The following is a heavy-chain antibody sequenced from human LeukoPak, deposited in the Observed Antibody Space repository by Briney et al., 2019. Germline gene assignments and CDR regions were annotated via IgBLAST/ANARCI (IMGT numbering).Heavy chain of an antibody. Sequence: GGSLRLSCAASGFTFSSYAMHWVRQAPGKGLEWVAVISYDGSNKYYADSVKGRFTISRDNSKNTLYLQMNSLRAEDTAVYYCARAGGYCSGGSCTNYYYYYYMDVWGKGTTVTVSS. V-gene: IGHV3-30*04. CDR3: ARAGGYCSGGSCTNYYYYYYMDV. CDR2: ISYDGSNK. J-gene: IGHJ6*03. CDR1: GFTFSSYA. D-gene: IGHD2-15*01.